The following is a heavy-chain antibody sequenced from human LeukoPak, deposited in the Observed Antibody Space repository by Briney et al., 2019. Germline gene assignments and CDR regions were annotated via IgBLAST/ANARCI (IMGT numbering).Heavy chain of an antibody. V-gene: IGHV3-30*18. CDR3: AKGTGASGAFDI. D-gene: IGHD7-27*01. CDR2: ISYDGSNK. CDR1: GFTFSSYG. Sequence: GRSLRLSCAASGFTFSSYGMHWVRQAPGKGLGWVAVISYDGSNKYYADSVKGRFTISRDNSKNTLYLQMNSLRAEDTAVYYCAKGTGASGAFDIWGQGTMVTVSS. J-gene: IGHJ3*02.